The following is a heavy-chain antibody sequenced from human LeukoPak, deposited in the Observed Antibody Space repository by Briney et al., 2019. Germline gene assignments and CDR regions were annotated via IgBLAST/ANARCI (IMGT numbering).Heavy chain of an antibody. Sequence: PGGSLRLSCAASGFTLSSYSLNWVRQAPGKGLEWVSYVSSAGGAMYYADSVKGRFTVSRDSAKNSLYLQMNSLRDEDAAVYFCARDSAYSFDYWGRGTLVTVSS. J-gene: IGHJ4*02. CDR1: GFTLSSYS. V-gene: IGHV3-48*02. CDR3: ARDSAYSFDY. D-gene: IGHD5-12*01. CDR2: VSSAGGAM.